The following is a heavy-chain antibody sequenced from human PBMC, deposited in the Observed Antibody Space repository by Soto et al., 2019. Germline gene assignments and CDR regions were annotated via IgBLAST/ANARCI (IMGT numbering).Heavy chain of an antibody. V-gene: IGHV3-23*01. Sequence: GGSLRLSCTASGFTFNTYAMSWVRQAPGKGLEWVSGISGSGFSTYYADSVNGRFTISRDNSKNTLYLQMNSLRAEDTATYYCAKVRPDTTNWVHLDYWGQGALVTVSS. J-gene: IGHJ4*02. CDR3: AKVRPDTTNWVHLDY. CDR1: GFTFNTYA. CDR2: ISGSGFST. D-gene: IGHD1-1*01.